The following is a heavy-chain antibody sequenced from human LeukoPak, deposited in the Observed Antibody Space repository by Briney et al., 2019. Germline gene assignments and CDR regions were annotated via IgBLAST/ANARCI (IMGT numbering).Heavy chain of an antibody. CDR2: INPSGGDA. Sequence: ASVKVSRKASGYTFASYYMHWVRQAPGQGLEWMGMINPSGGDAIYAQRFQDRVTMTRDMSTTTVYMDLSSLRSEDTAVYYCARDGETYYYDSSGYPYYLAYWGQGTLVTVSS. D-gene: IGHD3-22*01. CDR3: ARDGETYYYDSSGYPYYLAY. V-gene: IGHV1-46*01. J-gene: IGHJ4*02. CDR1: GYTFASYY.